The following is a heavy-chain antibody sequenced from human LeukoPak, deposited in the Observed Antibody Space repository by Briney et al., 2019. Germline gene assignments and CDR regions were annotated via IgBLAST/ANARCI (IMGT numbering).Heavy chain of an antibody. CDR3: ARGDPYGDYVDY. CDR1: GFTVSGNY. CDR2: IYSDLRDTT. V-gene: IGHV3-53*01. J-gene: IGHJ4*02. Sequence: GESLRLSCAAAGFTVSGNYMTWVRQAPGKGLEWVAVIYSDLRDTTYYADSVKGRFTVSRDNSKNTLYLQMNSLRVEDTAVYYCARGDPYGDYVDYWGQGTLVTASS. D-gene: IGHD4-17*01.